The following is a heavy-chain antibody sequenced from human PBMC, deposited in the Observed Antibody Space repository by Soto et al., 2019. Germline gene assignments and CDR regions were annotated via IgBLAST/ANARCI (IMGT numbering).Heavy chain of an antibody. CDR1: GFTFSSYA. J-gene: IGHJ4*02. D-gene: IGHD3-9*01. V-gene: IGHV3-23*01. Sequence: SGGSLRLSCAASGFTFSSYAMSWVRQAPGKGLEWVSAISGSGGSTYYADSVKGRFTISRDNSKNTLYLQMNSLRAEDTAVYYCAKDAPFLRYFDWLFDYWGQGTLVTVSS. CDR3: AKDAPFLRYFDWLFDY. CDR2: ISGSGGST.